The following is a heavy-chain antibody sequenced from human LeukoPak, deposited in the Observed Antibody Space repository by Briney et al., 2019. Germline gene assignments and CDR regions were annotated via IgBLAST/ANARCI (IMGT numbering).Heavy chain of an antibody. CDR2: IYYSGST. Sequence: SETLSLTCTVSGGSISSYYWSWIRQPPGKGLEWIGYIYYSGSTNYNPSLKSRGTISVDTSKNQFSLKLSSVTPADTAVYYCARGSGSPSFRFDYWGQGTLVTVSS. CDR1: GGSISSYY. V-gene: IGHV4-59*01. J-gene: IGHJ4*02. D-gene: IGHD3-10*01. CDR3: ARGSGSPSFRFDY.